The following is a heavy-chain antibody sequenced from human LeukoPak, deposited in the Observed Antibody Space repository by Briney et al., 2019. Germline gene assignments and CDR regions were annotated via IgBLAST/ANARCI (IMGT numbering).Heavy chain of an antibody. J-gene: IGHJ4*02. D-gene: IGHD6-13*01. CDR2: ISGSGGST. CDR1: GFTFSSYA. V-gene: IGHV3-23*01. CDR3: AKDPAAAGTNARSYYFDY. Sequence: QTGGPLRLSCAASGFTFSSYAMSWVRQAPGKGLEWVSAISGSGGSTYYADSVKGRFTISRDNSKNTLYLQMNSLRAEDTAVYYCAKDPAAAGTNARSYYFDYWGQGTLVTVSS.